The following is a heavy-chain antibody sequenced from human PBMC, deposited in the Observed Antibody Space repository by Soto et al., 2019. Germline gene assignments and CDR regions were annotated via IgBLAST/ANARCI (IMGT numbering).Heavy chain of an antibody. CDR1: GFTFSSYS. V-gene: IGHV3-48*02. CDR3: ARDSPYYYDSSGYYWLDY. CDR2: ISSSSSTI. D-gene: IGHD3-22*01. J-gene: IGHJ4*02. Sequence: GGSLRLSCAASGFTFSSYSMNWVRQAPGKGLEWVSYISSSSSTIYYADSVKGRFTISRDNAKNSLYLQMNSLRDEDTAVYYCARDSPYYYDSSGYYWLDYWGQGTLVTVSS.